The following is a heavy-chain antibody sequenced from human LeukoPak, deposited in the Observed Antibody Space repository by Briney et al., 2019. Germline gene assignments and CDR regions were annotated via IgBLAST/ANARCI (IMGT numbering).Heavy chain of an antibody. CDR3: ARHGPEYDSLDY. Sequence: ASVKVSCKASGGTFSSYAISWVRQAPGQGLEWMGWINPNSGGTNYAQKFQGRVTMTRDTSISTAYMELSRLRSDDTAVYYCARHGPEYDSLDYWGQGTLVTVSS. D-gene: IGHD3-22*01. CDR2: INPNSGGT. J-gene: IGHJ4*02. CDR1: GGTFSSYA. V-gene: IGHV1-2*02.